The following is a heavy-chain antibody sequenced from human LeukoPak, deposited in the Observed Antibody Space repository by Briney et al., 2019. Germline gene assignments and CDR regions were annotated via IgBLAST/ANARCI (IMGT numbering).Heavy chain of an antibody. CDR3: ARGGFYSSAYFDY. Sequence: GGSLRLSCAASGFTFSDYYMTYIRQAPGKGLEWVSYISSSGSTIYYADSVKGGFTISRDNAKNSLYLQMNSLRAEDTAVYYCARGGFYSSAYFDYWGQGTLVTVSS. CDR2: ISSSGSTI. D-gene: IGHD6-19*01. J-gene: IGHJ4*02. V-gene: IGHV3-11*04. CDR1: GFTFSDYY.